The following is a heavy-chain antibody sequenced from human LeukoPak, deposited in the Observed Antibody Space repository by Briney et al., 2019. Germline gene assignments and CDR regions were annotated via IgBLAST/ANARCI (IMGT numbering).Heavy chain of an antibody. D-gene: IGHD3-22*01. V-gene: IGHV4-39*07. CDR1: GGSISSGSYY. J-gene: IGHJ6*02. CDR3: ARDREYYDSSGVPLYGMDV. Sequence: IPSQTLSLTCTVSGGSISSGSYYWSWIRQPPGKGPEWIGSIYYSGSTYYNPSLKSRVTISVDTSKNQFSLKLSSVTAADTAVYYCARDREYYDSSGVPLYGMDVWGQGTTVTVSS. CDR2: IYYSGST.